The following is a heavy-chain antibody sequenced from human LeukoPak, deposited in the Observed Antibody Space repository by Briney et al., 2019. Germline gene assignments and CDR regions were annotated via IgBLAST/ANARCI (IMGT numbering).Heavy chain of an antibody. D-gene: IGHD4-11*01. J-gene: IGHJ5*02. CDR2: IYPGDSDT. CDR3: ARAYSNDWFDP. CDR1: GFNFNNYW. V-gene: IGHV5-51*01. Sequence: GESLKISCKGSGFNFNNYWIGWVRQMPGKGLEWMAIIYPGDSDTRYSPSFQGQVTVSADKSITTAYLQWSSLKASDTAIYYCARAYSNDWFDPWGQGTLVTVSS.